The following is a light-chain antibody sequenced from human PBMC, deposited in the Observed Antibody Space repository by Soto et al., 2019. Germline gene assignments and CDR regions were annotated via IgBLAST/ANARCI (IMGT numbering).Light chain of an antibody. CDR3: QQLHVYPST. Sequence: IPLTQSPSSLSASVGDRVTITCRASQDINSYLAWYQQKPGKAPNLLIYAGTSLQSGVPSRFSGSGSGTEFTLTISSLQPEDCATYYCQQLHVYPSTFGGGTKVE. CDR1: QDINSY. V-gene: IGKV1-9*01. CDR2: AGT. J-gene: IGKJ4*01.